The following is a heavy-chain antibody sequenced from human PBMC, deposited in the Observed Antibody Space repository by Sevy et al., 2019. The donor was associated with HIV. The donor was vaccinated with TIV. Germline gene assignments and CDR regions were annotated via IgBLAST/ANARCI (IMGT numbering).Heavy chain of an antibody. D-gene: IGHD3-3*01. CDR1: GSSISSYY. V-gene: IGHV4-59*08. Sequence: SNTLSLTCTVSGSSISSYYWSWIRQPPGKGLEWIGYIYYSGSTNYNPSLKSRVTISVDTSKNQFSLKLSSVTAADTAVYYCARHNKHYDFWSDLNWFDPWGQGTLVTVSS. CDR2: IYYSGST. J-gene: IGHJ5*02. CDR3: ARHNKHYDFWSDLNWFDP.